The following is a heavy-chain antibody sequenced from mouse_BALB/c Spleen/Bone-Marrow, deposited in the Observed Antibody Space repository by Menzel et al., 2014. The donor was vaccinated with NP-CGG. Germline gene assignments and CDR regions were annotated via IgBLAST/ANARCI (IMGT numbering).Heavy chain of an antibody. Sequence: VQRVESGPGLVSPSQRLSIPCTVSGFSLTSYGVHWVRQPPGKGLEWLGVIWAGGSTNYNSALMSRLSISKDNSKSQVFLKMNSLHTDDTAMYYCARDRSYYGMDYWGQGTSVTVSS. V-gene: IGHV2-9*02. J-gene: IGHJ4*01. CDR3: ARDRSYYGMDY. CDR2: IWAGGST. CDR1: GFSLTSYG.